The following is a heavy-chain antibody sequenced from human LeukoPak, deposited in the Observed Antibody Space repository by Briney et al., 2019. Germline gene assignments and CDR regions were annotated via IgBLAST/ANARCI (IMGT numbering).Heavy chain of an antibody. CDR3: ARDTGTVVDY. CDR2: IYYSGRT. J-gene: IGHJ4*02. V-gene: IGHV4-59*01. Sequence: SETLSLTCTVSAGSISTYYWSWIRQPPGKGLEWIGYIYYSGRTNYNPSLKSRVTTSVDTSKNQFSLKLSSVTAADTAVYYCARDTGTVVDYWGQGTLVTVSS. CDR1: AGSISTYY. D-gene: IGHD4-23*01.